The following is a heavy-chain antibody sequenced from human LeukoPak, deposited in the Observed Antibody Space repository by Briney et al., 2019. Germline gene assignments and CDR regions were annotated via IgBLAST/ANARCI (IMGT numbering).Heavy chain of an antibody. D-gene: IGHD6-13*01. CDR3: AKGGSSSSLRPPWFDP. CDR2: ISGSGGST. V-gene: IGHV3-23*01. J-gene: IGHJ5*02. Sequence: GGSLRLSCAASGFTFSSYAMSWVRQAPGKGLEWVSAISGSGGSTYYAHSVKGRFTISRDNSKNTLYLQMNSLRAEDTAVYYCAKGGSSSSLRPPWFDPWGQGTLVTVSS. CDR1: GFTFSSYA.